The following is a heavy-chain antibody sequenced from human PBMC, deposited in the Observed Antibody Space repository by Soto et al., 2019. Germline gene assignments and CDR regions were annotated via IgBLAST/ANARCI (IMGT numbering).Heavy chain of an antibody. D-gene: IGHD6-13*01. CDR2: IYSGGST. J-gene: IGHJ4*02. CDR1: GFTVSSNY. CDR3: ARVSSSWFYYFDY. V-gene: IGHV3-53*01. Sequence: GGSLRLSCAASGFTVSSNYMSWVRQAPGKGLEWVSVIYSGGSTYYADSVKGRFTISRDNSKNTLYLQMNSLRAEDTAVYYCARVSSSWFYYFDYWGQGTLVTV.